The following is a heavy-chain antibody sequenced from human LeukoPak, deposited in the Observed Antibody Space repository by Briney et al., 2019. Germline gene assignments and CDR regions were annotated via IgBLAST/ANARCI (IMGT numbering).Heavy chain of an antibody. CDR3: AKGVYGDYAWGYYFDY. CDR1: GFTFDDYA. CDR2: ISWNSGSI. D-gene: IGHD4-17*01. V-gene: IGHV3-9*01. Sequence: GGSLRLSCAASGFTFDDYAMHWVRQAPGKGLEWVSGISWNSGSIGYADSVKGRFTISRDNAKNSLYLQMNSLRAEDTALYYCAKGVYGDYAWGYYFDYWGQGTLVTVSS. J-gene: IGHJ4*02.